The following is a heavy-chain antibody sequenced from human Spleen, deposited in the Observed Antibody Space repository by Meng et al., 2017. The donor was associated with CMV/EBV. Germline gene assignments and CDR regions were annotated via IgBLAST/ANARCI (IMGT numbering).Heavy chain of an antibody. D-gene: IGHD3-22*01. CDR2: IYYSGST. Sequence: SETLSLTCTVSGGSISSYYWSWIRQPPGKGLEWIGYIYYSGSTNYNPSLKSRLTISVDTSKNQFSLKLSSVTAADTAVYYGARANDYYDSSGYPPYYFDYWGQGTLVTVSS. CDR1: GGSISSYY. J-gene: IGHJ4*02. V-gene: IGHV4-59*01. CDR3: ARANDYYDSSGYPPYYFDY.